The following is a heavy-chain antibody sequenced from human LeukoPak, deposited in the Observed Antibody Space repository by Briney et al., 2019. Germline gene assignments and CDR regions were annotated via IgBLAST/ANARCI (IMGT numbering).Heavy chain of an antibody. CDR3: AKRDFDDYFDY. CDR1: GGSFSGYY. V-gene: IGHV3-23*01. J-gene: IGHJ4*02. D-gene: IGHD3-9*01. Sequence: PSETLSLTCAVYGGSFSGYYWSWIRQPPGKGLEWVSGISGSGGSTYYGDSVKGRFTISRDNSKNMLYLQMNSLRAEDTAVYYCAKRDFDDYFDYWGQGTLVTVSS. CDR2: ISGSGGST.